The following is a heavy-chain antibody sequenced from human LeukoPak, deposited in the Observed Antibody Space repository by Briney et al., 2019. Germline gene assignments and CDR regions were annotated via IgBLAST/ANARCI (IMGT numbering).Heavy chain of an antibody. D-gene: IGHD6-19*01. J-gene: IGHJ4*02. V-gene: IGHV3-30*03. Sequence: GGSLRLSCAASGFTFSSYGMHWVRQAPGKGLEWVAAISYDGSNKYYADSAKGRFTISRDNSKNTLYLQMNSLRAEDTAVYYCATAVAGIVVPVYWGQGTLVTVSS. CDR3: ATAVAGIVVPVY. CDR1: GFTFSSYG. CDR2: ISYDGSNK.